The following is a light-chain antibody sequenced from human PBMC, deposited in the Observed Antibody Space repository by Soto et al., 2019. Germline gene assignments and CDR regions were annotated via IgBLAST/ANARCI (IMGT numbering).Light chain of an antibody. CDR1: QSVSSN. V-gene: IGKV3-20*01. J-gene: IGKJ1*01. CDR2: GAS. Sequence: EIVMTQSPATLSVSPGERATLSCRASQSVSSNLAWYQQKPGQAPRLLIYGASSRATGTPDRFSGSGSGTDFTLTINRLEPGDFALYYCQQYGSSPPTFGQGTKVDIK. CDR3: QQYGSSPPT.